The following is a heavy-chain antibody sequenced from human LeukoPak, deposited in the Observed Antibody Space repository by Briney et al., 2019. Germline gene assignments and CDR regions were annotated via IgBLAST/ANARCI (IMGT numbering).Heavy chain of an antibody. V-gene: IGHV3-7*03. Sequence: GGSLRLSRAASGFTFSSFLKKWDRQAPGEGLEWVASINHNGNVNYYVDSVKGRFTISRDNAKNSLYLQMSNLRAEDTAVYFCARGGGLDVWGQGATVTVSS. D-gene: IGHD3-16*01. CDR1: GFTFSSFL. J-gene: IGHJ6*02. CDR3: ARGGGLDV. CDR2: INHNGNVN.